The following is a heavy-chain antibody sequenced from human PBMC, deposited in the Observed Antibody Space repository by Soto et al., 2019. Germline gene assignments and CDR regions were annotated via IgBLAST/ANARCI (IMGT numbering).Heavy chain of an antibody. D-gene: IGHD6-6*01. CDR3: AKEIVAARRGDYYYYGMDV. V-gene: IGHV3-23*01. Sequence: PGGSLRLSCAASGFTFSSYAMSWVRQAPGKGLEWVSAISGSGGSTYYADSVKGRFTISRDNSKNTPYLQMNSLRAEDTAVYYCAKEIVAARRGDYYYYGMDVWGQGTTVTVSS. CDR2: ISGSGGST. CDR1: GFTFSSYA. J-gene: IGHJ6*02.